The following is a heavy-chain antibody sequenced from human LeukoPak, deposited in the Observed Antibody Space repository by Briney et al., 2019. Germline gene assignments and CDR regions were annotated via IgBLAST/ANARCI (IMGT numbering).Heavy chain of an antibody. Sequence: SETLSLMCSVSGGSMSGHYWIWIRQPQGKGLEWIGYVFDSGNTNYNPSLKSRVAISFDTASNHFSLKLNSVTASDSGIYFCARSLGDDSWVALRGYYYMDVWGRGTTVTVSS. CDR3: ARSLGDDSWVALRGYYYMDV. D-gene: IGHD3-3*01. V-gene: IGHV4-59*11. J-gene: IGHJ6*03. CDR2: VFDSGNT. CDR1: GGSMSGHY.